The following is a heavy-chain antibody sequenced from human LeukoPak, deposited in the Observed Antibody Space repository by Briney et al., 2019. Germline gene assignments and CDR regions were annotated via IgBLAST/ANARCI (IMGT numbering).Heavy chain of an antibody. J-gene: IGHJ4*02. CDR2: IYPGDSDT. Sequence: GESLKISCKGSGYSFTSYWIGWVRQMPGKGLEWMGIIYPGDSDTRYSPSFQGQVTISADKSISTAYLQWSSLKASDTATYYCARPSYCSSTSCYAFDYWGQGTLSPSPQ. CDR1: GYSFTSYW. V-gene: IGHV5-51*01. CDR3: ARPSYCSSTSCYAFDY. D-gene: IGHD2-2*01.